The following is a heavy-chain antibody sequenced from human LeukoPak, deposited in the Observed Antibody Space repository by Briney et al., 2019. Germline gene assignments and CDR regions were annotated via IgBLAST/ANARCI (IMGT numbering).Heavy chain of an antibody. J-gene: IGHJ6*03. CDR1: GFTFDDYA. Sequence: GGSLRLSCAASGFTFDDYAMHWVRQAPGKGLEWVSGISWNSGSIGYADSVKGRFTISRDNAKNSLYLQMNSLRAEDTALYYCARVTGVYSSSTYYYYYMDVWGNGTTVTVSS. CDR2: ISWNSGSI. D-gene: IGHD2-21*02. CDR3: ARVTGVYSSSTYYYYYMDV. V-gene: IGHV3-9*01.